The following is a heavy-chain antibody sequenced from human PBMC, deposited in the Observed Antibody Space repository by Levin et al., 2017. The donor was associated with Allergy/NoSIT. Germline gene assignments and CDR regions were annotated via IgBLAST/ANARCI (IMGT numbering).Heavy chain of an antibody. CDR1: GFTFGDYA. CDR2: IRSKAYGGTT. Sequence: GGSLRLSCTASGFTFGDYAMSWVRQAPGKGLEWVGFIRSKAYGGTTEYAASVKGRFTISRDDSKSIAYLQMNSLKTEDTAVYYCTRLDIVGAPDYWGQGTLVTVSS. J-gene: IGHJ4*02. V-gene: IGHV3-49*04. CDR3: TRLDIVGAPDY. D-gene: IGHD1-26*01.